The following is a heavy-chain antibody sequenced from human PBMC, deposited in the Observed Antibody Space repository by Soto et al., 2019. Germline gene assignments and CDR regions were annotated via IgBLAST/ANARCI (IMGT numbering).Heavy chain of an antibody. Sequence: VQLVESGGGLVQPGGSLRLSCAASGFTFNTYAMHWVRQAPGRGLEYVSAISSDGSSFFYADSVKGKFTISRDTSKDTLYLQMGSLRAEDMAVYYCARSLGHDHLYCTGATCYAMGAFDIGGQWTMVIVSS. V-gene: IGHV3-64*07. CDR3: ARSLGHDHLYCTGATCYAMGAFDI. J-gene: IGHJ3*02. D-gene: IGHD2-2*01. CDR1: GFTFNTYA. CDR2: ISSDGSSF.